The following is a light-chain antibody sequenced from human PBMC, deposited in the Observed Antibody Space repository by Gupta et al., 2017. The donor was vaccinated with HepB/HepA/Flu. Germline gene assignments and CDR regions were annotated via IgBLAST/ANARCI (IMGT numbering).Light chain of an antibody. J-gene: IGKJ4*01. Sequence: DVRATLSCRASQSVSSSYLAWYQQKPGQAPRLLIYGASSRATGIPDRFSGSGSGTDFTLTISRLEPEDFAVYYCQQYGSSPRLTFGGGTKVEIK. CDR1: QSVSSSY. V-gene: IGKV3-20*01. CDR3: QQYGSSPRLT. CDR2: GAS.